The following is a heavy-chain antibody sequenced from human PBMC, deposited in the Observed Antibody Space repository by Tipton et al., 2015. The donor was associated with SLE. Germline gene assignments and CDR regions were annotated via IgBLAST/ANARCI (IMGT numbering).Heavy chain of an antibody. V-gene: IGHV1-46*01. CDR2: INPSGDST. CDR3: ARGPPNWYFDL. CDR1: GDTFSNYY. Sequence: QVQLVQSGAEVRKPGASVKVTCMASGDTFSNYYIHWVRQAPGQGLEWMGAINPSGDSTTCARKFQGRVTMTRDTSTSTAFLELRSLRSDDTAVYYCARGPPNWYFDLWGRGTLVTVSS. J-gene: IGHJ2*01.